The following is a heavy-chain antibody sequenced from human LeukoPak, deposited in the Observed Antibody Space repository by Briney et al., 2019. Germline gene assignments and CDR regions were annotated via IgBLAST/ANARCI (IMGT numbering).Heavy chain of an antibody. Sequence: PGGSLRLSCAASGFTFSSYAMSWVRQAPGKGLEWVSAISGSGGSTYYADSVKGRFTISRDNSKNTLYLQMNSLRAEDTALYHCARDNDGGDWQYYFDYWGQGTLVTVSS. CDR3: ARDNDGGDWQYYFDY. CDR1: GFTFSSYA. CDR2: ISGSGGST. V-gene: IGHV3-23*01. D-gene: IGHD2-21*02. J-gene: IGHJ4*02.